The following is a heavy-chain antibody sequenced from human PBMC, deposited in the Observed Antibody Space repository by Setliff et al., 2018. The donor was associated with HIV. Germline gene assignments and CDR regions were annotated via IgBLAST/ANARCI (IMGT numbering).Heavy chain of an antibody. Sequence: SETLSLTCTVSGGSMSTHYWSWIRQTPGKGLAWIGHIYTTGSTHYNPSLRSRVTISIDTSKSHFSLRLKSVTAADTALYYCASGSPFDGFDMWGQGTMVTVSS. J-gene: IGHJ3*02. CDR2: IYTTGST. CDR3: ASGSPFDGFDM. V-gene: IGHV4-59*11. D-gene: IGHD1-26*01. CDR1: GGSMSTHY.